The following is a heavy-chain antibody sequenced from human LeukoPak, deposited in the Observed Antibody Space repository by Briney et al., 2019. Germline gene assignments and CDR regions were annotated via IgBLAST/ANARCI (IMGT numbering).Heavy chain of an antibody. CDR1: GFSVTTSGVG. CDR2: IYGDENK. Sequence: SGPTLVKPTQTLTLTCTFSGFSVTTSGVGVGWIRQSPGKALEWLALIYGDENKRYSPSLKSRLTITKDTSKNLVVLKMTNMDPMDTATYFCTHGRAFYYDTTGYFPAFDYWGKGALVTVSS. V-gene: IGHV2-5*02. J-gene: IGHJ4*02. D-gene: IGHD3-22*01. CDR3: THGRAFYYDTTGYFPAFDY.